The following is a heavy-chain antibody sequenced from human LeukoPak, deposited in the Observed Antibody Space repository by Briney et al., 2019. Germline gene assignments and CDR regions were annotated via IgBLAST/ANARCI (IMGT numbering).Heavy chain of an antibody. J-gene: IGHJ4*02. CDR2: ISHDGSTK. D-gene: IGHD2-2*01. V-gene: IGHV3-30*14. CDR3: ARDLGRPAAYDY. CDR1: GFSFSTYV. Sequence: GRSLRLSCAASGFSFSTYVMHWVRQAPGKGLEWVAVISHDGSTKYYADSVKGRFTISRDNSKNTRYLQMNSLRAEDTTVYYCARDLGRPAAYDYWGQGTLVTVSS.